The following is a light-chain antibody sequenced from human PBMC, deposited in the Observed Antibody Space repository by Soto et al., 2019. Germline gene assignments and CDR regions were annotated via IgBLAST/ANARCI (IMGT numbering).Light chain of an antibody. Sequence: QSALTQPAAVSGSPGQPITISCTGTSSDIGGHNFVSWYQHHPGKAPKLLIYEVSYRASGVSNRFTGSKSANTASLTISGLQAEDEADYSCSSYTTSSYVVFGGGTKVTVL. CDR1: SSDIGGHNF. CDR3: SSYTTSSYVV. V-gene: IGLV2-14*01. CDR2: EVS. J-gene: IGLJ2*01.